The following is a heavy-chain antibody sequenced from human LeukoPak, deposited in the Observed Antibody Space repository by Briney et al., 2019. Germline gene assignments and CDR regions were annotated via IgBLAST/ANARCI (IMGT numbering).Heavy chain of an antibody. CDR2: IWYDGSNK. D-gene: IGHD3-10*01. J-gene: IGHJ6*03. V-gene: IGHV3-33*06. Sequence: GGSLRLSCAASGFTFSSYGMHWVRQAPGKGLEWVAVIWYDGSNKYYADSVKGRFTISRDNSKNTLYLQMNSLRAEDTAVYYCVKDLYYGSGSYSYYYYMDVWGKGTTVTVSS. CDR3: VKDLYYGSGSYSYYYYMDV. CDR1: GFTFSSYG.